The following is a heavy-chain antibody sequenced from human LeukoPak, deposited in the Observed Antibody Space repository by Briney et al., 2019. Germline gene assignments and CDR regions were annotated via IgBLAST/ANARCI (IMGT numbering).Heavy chain of an antibody. Sequence: SETLSLTCAVYGGSFSGYYWSRIRQPPGKGLEWIGEINHSGSTNYNPSLKSRVTISVDTSKNQFSLKLSSVTAADTAVYYCARGGGSGYYYVSFDYWGQGTLVTVSS. CDR1: GGSFSGYY. J-gene: IGHJ4*02. CDR3: ARGGGSGYYYVSFDY. D-gene: IGHD3-22*01. V-gene: IGHV4-34*01. CDR2: INHSGST.